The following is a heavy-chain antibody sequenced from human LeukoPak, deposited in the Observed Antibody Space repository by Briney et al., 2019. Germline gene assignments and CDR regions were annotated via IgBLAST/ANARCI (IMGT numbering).Heavy chain of an antibody. CDR2: IYHSGST. J-gene: IGHJ2*01. CDR1: GGSISSGGYY. D-gene: IGHD1-7*01. V-gene: IGHV4-30-2*01. CDR3: ASRLPNRYNWNYRDFWYFDL. Sequence: PSETLSLTCTVSGGSISSGGYYWSWIRQPPGKGLEWIGYIYHSGSTYYNPSLKSRVTISVDRSKNQFSLKLSSVTAADTAVYYYASRLPNRYNWNYRDFWYFDLWGRGTLVTVSS.